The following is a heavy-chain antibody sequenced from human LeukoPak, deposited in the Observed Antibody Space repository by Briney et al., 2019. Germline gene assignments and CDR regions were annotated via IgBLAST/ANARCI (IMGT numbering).Heavy chain of an antibody. CDR3: ARYYCSGGSCRYYFDY. V-gene: IGHV4-31*03. CDR2: IYYSGST. CDR1: GGSISSGGYY. D-gene: IGHD2-15*01. J-gene: IGHJ4*02. Sequence: SETLSLTCTVSGGSISSGGYYWTWIRQHPGKGLEWIGYIYYSGSTYYNPSLKSRVTISVDTSKNQFSLKLSSVTAADTAVYYCARYYCSGGSCRYYFDYWGRGTLVTVSS.